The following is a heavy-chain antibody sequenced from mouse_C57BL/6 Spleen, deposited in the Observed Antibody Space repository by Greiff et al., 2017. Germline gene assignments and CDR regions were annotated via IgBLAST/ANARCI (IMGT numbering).Heavy chain of an antibody. J-gene: IGHJ2*01. CDR2: IHPSDSDT. CDR1: GYTFTSYW. D-gene: IGHD1-1*01. V-gene: IGHV1-74*01. CDR3: ARHEDGSSYFDY. Sequence: QVHVKQPGAELVKPGASVKVSCKASGYTFTSYWMHWVKQRPGQGLEWIGRIHPSDSDTNYNQKFKGKATLTVDKSSSTAYMQLSSLTSEDTALYYCARHEDGSSYFDYWGQGTTLTVSS.